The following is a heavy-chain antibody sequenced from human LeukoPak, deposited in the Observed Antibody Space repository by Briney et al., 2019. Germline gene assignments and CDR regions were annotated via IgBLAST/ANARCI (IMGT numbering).Heavy chain of an antibody. V-gene: IGHV3-23*01. J-gene: IGHJ5*02. CDR1: GFTFSSYA. CDR3: AKVTPPIRIPINSGWFDP. D-gene: IGHD3-10*01. CDR2: ISGSGGST. Sequence: PGGSLRLSCAASGFTFSSYAMSWVRQAPGKGLEWVSAISGSGGSTYYADSVKGRFTISRDNSKNTLYLQMNSLRAQDTAVYYCAKVTPPIRIPINSGWFDPWGQGTLVTVSS.